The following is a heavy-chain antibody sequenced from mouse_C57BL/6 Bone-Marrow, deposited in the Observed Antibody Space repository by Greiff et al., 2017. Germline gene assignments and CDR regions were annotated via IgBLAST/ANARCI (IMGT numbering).Heavy chain of an antibody. CDR3: ASAYAIDY. CDR1: GFTFSDYG. CDR2: ISSGSSPI. J-gene: IGHJ4*01. V-gene: IGHV5-17*01. Sequence: EVKLMESGGGLVKPGGSLKLSCAASGFTFSDYGMHWVRQAPEKGLEWVAYISSGSSPIYYADTVKGRFTISRDNAKNPLFLQMTSLRSEDTAMYYCASAYAIDYWGQGTSVTVSS.